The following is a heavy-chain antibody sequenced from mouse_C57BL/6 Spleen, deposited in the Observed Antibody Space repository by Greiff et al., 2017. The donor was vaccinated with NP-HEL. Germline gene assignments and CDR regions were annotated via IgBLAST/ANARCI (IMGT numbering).Heavy chain of an antibody. D-gene: IGHD2-4*01. J-gene: IGHJ4*01. V-gene: IGHV5-16*01. CDR1: GFTFSDYY. Sequence: EVKLVESEGGLVQPGSSMKLSCTASGFTFSDYYMAWVRQVPEKGLEWVANINYDGSSTYYLDSLKSRFIISRDNAKNILYLQMSSLKSEDTATYYCARYDYEYYYAMDYWGQGTSVTVSS. CDR3: ARYDYEYYYAMDY. CDR2: INYDGSST.